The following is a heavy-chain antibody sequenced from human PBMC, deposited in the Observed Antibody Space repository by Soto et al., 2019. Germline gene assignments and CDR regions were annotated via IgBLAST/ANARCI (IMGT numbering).Heavy chain of an antibody. CDR3: ARGYCSSTSCYTADDYYYYYGMDV. Sequence: QVQLVQSGAEVKKPGSSVKVSCKASGGTFSSYAISWVRQAPGQGLEWMGGIIPIFGTANYAQKFQGRVMITADKSTSTAYMELSSLRSEDTAVYYCARGYCSSTSCYTADDYYYYYGMDVWGQGTTVTVSS. D-gene: IGHD2-2*02. CDR1: GGTFSSYA. V-gene: IGHV1-69*06. J-gene: IGHJ6*02. CDR2: IIPIFGTA.